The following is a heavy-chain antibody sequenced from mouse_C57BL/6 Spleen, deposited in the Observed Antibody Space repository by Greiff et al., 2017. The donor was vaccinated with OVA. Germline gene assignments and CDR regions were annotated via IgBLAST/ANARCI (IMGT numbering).Heavy chain of an antibody. CDR3: AKPGSKYVDWYCDS. D-gene: IGHD2-5*01. CDR1: GFTFSDYG. CDR2: ISSGSSTI. J-gene: IGHJ1*01. V-gene: IGHV5-17*01. Sequence: DVMLVESGGGLVKPGGSLKLSCAASGFTFSDYGMHWVRQAPEKGLEWVAYISSGSSTIYYADTVKGRVTISRDNAKNTLFLQMTSLRCEDTAMYYCAKPGSKYVDWYCDSWGAGTTVTVSS.